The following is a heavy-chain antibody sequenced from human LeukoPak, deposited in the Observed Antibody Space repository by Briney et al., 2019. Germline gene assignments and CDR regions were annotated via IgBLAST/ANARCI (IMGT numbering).Heavy chain of an antibody. CDR3: VIFIMGTTTTDY. D-gene: IGHD1-26*01. J-gene: IGHJ4*02. V-gene: IGHV4-39*01. Sequence: TSETLSLTCTVSGGSISSSSYYWGWIRQPPGKGLEWIGEIDHSGNTKYNPSLKNRLTISVDTSKNQFSLNLSSVTATAVYYCVIFIMGTTTTDYWGQGTLVTVSS. CDR2: IDHSGNT. CDR1: GGSISSSSYY.